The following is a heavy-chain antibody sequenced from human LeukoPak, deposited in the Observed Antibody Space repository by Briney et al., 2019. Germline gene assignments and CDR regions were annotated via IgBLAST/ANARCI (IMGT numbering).Heavy chain of an antibody. Sequence: GASVKVPCKASGYTFTSYGITWVRQAPGQGLEWMGWISAYNGNTNYAQKFQGRVTMTRDTSISTAYMELSRLRSDDTAVYYCASYDSLFDYWGQGTLVTVSS. J-gene: IGHJ4*02. V-gene: IGHV1-18*01. D-gene: IGHD3-22*01. CDR1: GYTFTSYG. CDR2: ISAYNGNT. CDR3: ASYDSLFDY.